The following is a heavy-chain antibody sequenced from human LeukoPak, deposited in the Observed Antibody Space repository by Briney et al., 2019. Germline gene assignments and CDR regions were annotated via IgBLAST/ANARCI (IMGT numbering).Heavy chain of an antibody. CDR1: GFTFSSFA. Sequence: GSLRLSCAASGFTFSSFALQWVRQAPSQGLEGVAVISYDGSNKYYADSVKGRFTISRDNSKNTLYLQMNSLRAEDTAVYYCARDRVWGQQLVYWGQGTLVTVSS. V-gene: IGHV3-30-3*01. CDR3: ARDRVWGQQLVY. D-gene: IGHD6-13*01. J-gene: IGHJ4*02. CDR2: ISYDGSNK.